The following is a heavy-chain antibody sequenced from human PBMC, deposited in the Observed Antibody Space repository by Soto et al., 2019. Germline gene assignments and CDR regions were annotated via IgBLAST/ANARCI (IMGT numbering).Heavy chain of an antibody. D-gene: IGHD3-22*01. CDR1: GFTFSSYA. J-gene: IGHJ5*02. CDR2: ISYDGSNK. CDR3: ASGDSSGYSGFDP. Sequence: GGSLRLSCAASGFTFSSYAMHWVRQAPGKGLEWVAVISYDGSNKYYADSVKGRFTISRDNSKNTLYLQMNSLRAEDTAVYYCASGDSSGYSGFDPWGQGTLVTVSS. V-gene: IGHV3-30-3*01.